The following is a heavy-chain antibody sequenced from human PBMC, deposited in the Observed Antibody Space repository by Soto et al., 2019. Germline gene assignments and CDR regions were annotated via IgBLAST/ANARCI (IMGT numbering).Heavy chain of an antibody. CDR1: GFTFSSYG. D-gene: IGHD6-19*01. Sequence: QVQLVESGGGVVQPGRSLRLSCAASGFTFSSYGMHWVRQAPGKGLEWVAVISYDGSNNYYADSVKGRFTISRDNSKNTLYLQMNSLRAEDTAVYYCAKDQYSSGWYQTQFDYWGQGTLVTVSS. CDR2: ISYDGSNN. CDR3: AKDQYSSGWYQTQFDY. V-gene: IGHV3-30*18. J-gene: IGHJ4*02.